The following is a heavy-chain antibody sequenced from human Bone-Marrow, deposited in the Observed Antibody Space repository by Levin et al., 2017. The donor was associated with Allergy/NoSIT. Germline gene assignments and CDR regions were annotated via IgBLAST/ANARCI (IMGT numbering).Heavy chain of an antibody. V-gene: IGHV3-33*03. CDR2: IWFDGSQK. CDR3: AGGDSGSYHFDY. CDR1: GFTFRNHG. Sequence: GESLKISCATSGFTFRNHGMHWVRQAPGKGLEWVAVIWFDGSQKYYADSVKGRFTISRDNSKNKLWLQMNSLRGEDTALYYCAGGDSGSYHFDYWGQGTLVTVSS. D-gene: IGHD1-26*01. J-gene: IGHJ4*02.